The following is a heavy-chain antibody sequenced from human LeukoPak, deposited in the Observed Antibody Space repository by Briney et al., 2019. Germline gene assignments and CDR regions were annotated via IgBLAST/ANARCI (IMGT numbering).Heavy chain of an antibody. D-gene: IGHD4-17*01. V-gene: IGHV4-61*01. CDR1: GGSVSSGSYY. Sequence: SETLSLTCTVSGGSVSSGSYYWSWIRQPPGKGLEWIGYIYYSGSTNYNPSLKSRVTISVDTSKNQFSLKLSSVTAADTAVYYCARETYGRYFDFWGQGTLVTVSS. J-gene: IGHJ4*02. CDR2: IYYSGST. CDR3: ARETYGRYFDF.